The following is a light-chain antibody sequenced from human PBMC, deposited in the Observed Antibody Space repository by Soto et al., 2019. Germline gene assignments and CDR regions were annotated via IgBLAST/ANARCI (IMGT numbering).Light chain of an antibody. V-gene: IGKV4-1*01. CDR1: QSVTHSSKNKTY. J-gene: IGKJ2*01. CDR3: QQYYSNLKYT. Sequence: DIVMTQSPDSLAVSLGERATINCKSSQSVTHSSKNKTYLAWYQQKPGQPPHLLIYWASMRESGVPDRFSGSGSRTDFPRTISDLQSDDGSVYYCQQYYSNLKYTFGQGTKLESK. CDR2: WAS.